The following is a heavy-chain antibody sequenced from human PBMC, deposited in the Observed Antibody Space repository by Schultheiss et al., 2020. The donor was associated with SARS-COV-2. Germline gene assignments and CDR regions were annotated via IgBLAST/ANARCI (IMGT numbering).Heavy chain of an antibody. CDR3: TVYFSGRGDY. CDR1: GFTFSNAW. J-gene: IGHJ4*02. Sequence: GESLKISCAASGFTFSNAWMTWVRQAPGKGLEWVGRILTKSDGGTPVYAAPVRGRFTISRDDSQNMLYLQMDSLKTEDSAVYYCTVYFSGRGDYWGQGTLVTVSS. V-gene: IGHV3-15*01. CDR2: ILTKSDGGTP. D-gene: IGHD6-19*01.